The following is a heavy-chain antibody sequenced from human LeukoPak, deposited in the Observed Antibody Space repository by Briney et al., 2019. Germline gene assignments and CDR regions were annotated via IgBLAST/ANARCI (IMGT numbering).Heavy chain of an antibody. CDR3: ARDLFKAMVRGGGGFDP. CDR2: IGYDGSNK. J-gene: IGHJ5*02. D-gene: IGHD3-10*01. CDR1: GFTFSSYG. V-gene: IGHV3-33*01. Sequence: GRSLRLSCAASGFTFSSYGMHWVRQAPGKGLEWVAVIGYDGSNKYYADSVKGRFTISRDNSKNTLYLQMNSLRAEDTAVYYCARDLFKAMVRGGGGFDPWGQGTLVTVSS.